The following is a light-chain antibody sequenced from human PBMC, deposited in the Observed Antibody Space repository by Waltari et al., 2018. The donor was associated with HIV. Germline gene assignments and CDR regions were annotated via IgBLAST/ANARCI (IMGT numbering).Light chain of an antibody. CDR3: CSNAARATYV. CDR1: SSDVGGYNY. J-gene: IGLJ1*01. CDR2: HVP. Sequence: QSALAQPRSVSGSPGQSVTISCTGTSSDVGGYNYVSWFQHHPGKAPKLIFYHVPKRPSGVPYRFSASKSGNTASLTISGLQAEDEAEYYCCSNAARATYVFGTGTQVTVL. V-gene: IGLV2-11*01.